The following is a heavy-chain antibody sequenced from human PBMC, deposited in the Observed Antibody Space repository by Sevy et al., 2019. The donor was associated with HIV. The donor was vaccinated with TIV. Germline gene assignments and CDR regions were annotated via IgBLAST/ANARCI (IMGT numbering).Heavy chain of an antibody. V-gene: IGHV3-48*02. D-gene: IGHD3-10*01. J-gene: IGHJ5*02. CDR3: ARDRGRREVALDL. CDR2: ITSSSNTI. Sequence: GGSLRLSCAASGFRFRDYRMNWVRQAPGKGLEWVSYITSSSNTIKYADSVKGRFTISRDNGRNSLYLQINSLRHEDTAVYYCARDRGRREVALDLWGQGTLVTVSS. CDR1: GFRFRDYR.